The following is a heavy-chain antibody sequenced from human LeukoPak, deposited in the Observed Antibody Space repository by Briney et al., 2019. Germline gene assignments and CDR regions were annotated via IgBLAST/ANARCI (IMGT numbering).Heavy chain of an antibody. D-gene: IGHD5-18*01. V-gene: IGHV3-23*01. CDR2: IFGSGGSP. CDR3: GKTTVGYSSGQKPAWPVDY. J-gene: IGHJ4*02. CDR1: GFTFGSHA. Sequence: PGGSLRLSCEASGFTFGSHAMYWVRQAPGKGLEWVAGIFGSGGSPHYADSVKGRFTISRDNSRNTVYLQINSLRAEDTTVYYCGKTTVGYSSGQKPAWPVDYWGREPWSPSPQ.